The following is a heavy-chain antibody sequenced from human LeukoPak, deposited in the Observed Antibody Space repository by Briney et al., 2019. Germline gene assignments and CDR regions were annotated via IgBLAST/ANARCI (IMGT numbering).Heavy chain of an antibody. CDR1: GYSISSGYY. V-gene: IGHV4-38-2*01. CDR3: ARRGVKGQLFDY. J-gene: IGHJ4*02. Sequence: PSETQSLTCAVSGYSISSGYYWGWIRQPPGKGLEWIGSIYHSGSTYYNPSLKSRVTISVDTSKNQFSLKLSSVTAADTAVYYCARRGVKGQLFDYWGQGTLVTVSS. D-gene: IGHD3-10*01. CDR2: IYHSGST.